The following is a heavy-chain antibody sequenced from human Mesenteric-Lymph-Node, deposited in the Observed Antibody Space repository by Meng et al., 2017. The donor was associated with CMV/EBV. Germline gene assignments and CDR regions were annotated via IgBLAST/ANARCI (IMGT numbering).Heavy chain of an antibody. J-gene: IGHJ5*02. CDR3: ARPHYYGSGSSPWFDP. CDR1: GGSISSSSYY. Sequence: QLQLQESSPGLVKPPETLSITCTDSGGSISSSSYYWGWIRQPPGKGLEWIGSIYYSGSTYYNPSLKSRVTISVDTSKNQFSLKLSSVTAADTAVYYCARPHYYGSGSSPWFDPWGQGTLVTVSS. V-gene: IGHV4-39*01. D-gene: IGHD3-10*01. CDR2: IYYSGST.